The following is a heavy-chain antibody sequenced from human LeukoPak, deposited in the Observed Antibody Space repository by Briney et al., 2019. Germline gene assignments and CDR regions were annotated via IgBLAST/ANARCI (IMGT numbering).Heavy chain of an antibody. CDR2: IYYSGST. V-gene: IGHV4-39*01. Sequence: SETLSLTCTVSGGSISSSSYYWGWIRQPPGKGLEWIGSIYYSGSTYYNPSLKSRVTISVDTSKNQFSLKLSSVTAADTAVYYCARHRPLHYDYVWGSYRYGYYFDYWGQGTLVTVSS. D-gene: IGHD3-16*02. CDR3: ARHRPLHYDYVWGSYRYGYYFDY. CDR1: GGSISSSSYY. J-gene: IGHJ4*02.